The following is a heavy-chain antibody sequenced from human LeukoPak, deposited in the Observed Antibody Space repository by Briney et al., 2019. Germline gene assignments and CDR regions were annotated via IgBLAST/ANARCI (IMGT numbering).Heavy chain of an antibody. Sequence: SETLSLTCTVSGGSISSSSYYWGWIRQPPGKGLEWIGSIYYSGRTYYNPSLKSRVTISVDTSKNQFSLKLSSVTAADTAVYYCARVPPYDPNWFDPWGQGTLVTVSS. CDR2: IYYSGRT. CDR3: ARVPPYDPNWFDP. V-gene: IGHV4-39*07. CDR1: GGSISSSSYY. D-gene: IGHD3-22*01. J-gene: IGHJ5*02.